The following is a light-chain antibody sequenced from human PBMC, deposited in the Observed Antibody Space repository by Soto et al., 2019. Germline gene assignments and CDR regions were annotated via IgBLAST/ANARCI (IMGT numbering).Light chain of an antibody. J-gene: IGLJ7*01. CDR2: SNN. V-gene: IGLV1-44*01. CDR1: SSNIGSNT. Sequence: QAVVTQPPSASGTPGQRVTISCSGSSSNIGSNTVNWYQQLPGTAPKLLIYSNNQRPSGVPDRFSGSKSGTSASLAISGLQSEDEADYYCAAWDDSRNGYAVFGGGTQLTVL. CDR3: AAWDDSRNGYAV.